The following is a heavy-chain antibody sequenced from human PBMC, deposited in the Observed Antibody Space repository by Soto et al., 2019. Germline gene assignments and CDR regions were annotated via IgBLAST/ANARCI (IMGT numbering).Heavy chain of an antibody. Sequence: GGSLRLSCAASGFTFSSYAMSWVRQAPGKGLEWVSAISGSGGSTYYADSVKGRFTISRDNSKNTLYLQMNSLRAEDTAVYYCAKDRDRYDFWSGYRGYYFDYWGQGTLVTVSS. CDR1: GFTFSSYA. V-gene: IGHV3-23*01. J-gene: IGHJ4*02. CDR2: ISGSGGST. CDR3: AKDRDRYDFWSGYRGYYFDY. D-gene: IGHD3-3*01.